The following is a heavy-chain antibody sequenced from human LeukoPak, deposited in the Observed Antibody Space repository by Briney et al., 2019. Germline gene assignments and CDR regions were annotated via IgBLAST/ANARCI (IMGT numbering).Heavy chain of an antibody. CDR1: GFTFDDYA. V-gene: IGHV3-43D*03. CDR3: AKDMAAYYYASGNIDY. J-gene: IGHJ4*02. CDR2: ISWDGGGT. D-gene: IGHD3-10*01. Sequence: PGGSLRLSCAASGFTFDDYAMHWVRQAPGKGLEWVSLISWDGGGTYYADTVKGRFTISRDNSKNSLYLQMNSLRAEATALYYCAKDMAAYYYASGNIDYWGQGTLVTVSS.